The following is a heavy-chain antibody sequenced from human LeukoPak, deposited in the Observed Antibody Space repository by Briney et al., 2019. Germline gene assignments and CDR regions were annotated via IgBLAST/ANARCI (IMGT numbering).Heavy chain of an antibody. Sequence: GGALRLSCAASGFTLSSDSMKWGRQAPGEGLGLGLYTGSSSTTIYYADSVKGRFTISRDNAKNSLYLQMNSLKAEDTAVYYCARGVAVAAFSAFDVWGQGTMVTVSS. J-gene: IGHJ3*01. D-gene: IGHD6-19*01. CDR3: ARGVAVAAFSAFDV. V-gene: IGHV3-48*01. CDR2: TGSSSTTI. CDR1: GFTLSSDS.